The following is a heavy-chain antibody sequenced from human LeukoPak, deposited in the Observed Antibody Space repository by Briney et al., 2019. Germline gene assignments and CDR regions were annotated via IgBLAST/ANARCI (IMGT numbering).Heavy chain of an antibody. CDR2: IIPIFGTA. J-gene: IGHJ4*02. D-gene: IGHD2-2*01. V-gene: IGHV1-69*13. Sequence: SVKVSCKASGGTFSSYAISWVRQAPGQGLEWMGGIIPIFGTANYAQKFQRRVTITADESTSTAYMELSSLRSEDTAVYYCARDRWDYCSSTSCYGGSLDYWGQGTLVTVSS. CDR1: GGTFSSYA. CDR3: ARDRWDYCSSTSCYGGSLDY.